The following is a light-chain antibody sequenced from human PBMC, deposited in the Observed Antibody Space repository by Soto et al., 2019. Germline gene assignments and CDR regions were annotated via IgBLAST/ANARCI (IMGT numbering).Light chain of an antibody. V-gene: IGKV3-15*01. CDR3: QQYSNWPPVLT. Sequence: EIVMTQSPATLSVSPGDRATLSCRASQSVSSDLAWYQQKPGQAPRLLIFGASTRAPDVPARFSGSGSGTEFTLTISSLQSEDFAVYYCQQYSNWPPVLTFGGGTKVEIK. CDR1: QSVSSD. J-gene: IGKJ4*01. CDR2: GAS.